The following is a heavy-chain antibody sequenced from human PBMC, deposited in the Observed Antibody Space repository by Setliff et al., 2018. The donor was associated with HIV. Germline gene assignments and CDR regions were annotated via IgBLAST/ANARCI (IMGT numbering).Heavy chain of an antibody. V-gene: IGHV1-2*02. CDR2: LDPRSGGS. CDR1: GYTFSGYY. CDR3: ARGGPLRFLEWLLSFFDY. Sequence: ASVKVSCKASGYTFSGYYIHWVRQAPGQGLEWMGWLDPRSGGSDYAQRFQGRVTMTRVTSISTAYMELSGLRSDDTAVYYCARGGPLRFLEWLLSFFDYWGQGTLVTVSS. J-gene: IGHJ4*02. D-gene: IGHD3-3*01.